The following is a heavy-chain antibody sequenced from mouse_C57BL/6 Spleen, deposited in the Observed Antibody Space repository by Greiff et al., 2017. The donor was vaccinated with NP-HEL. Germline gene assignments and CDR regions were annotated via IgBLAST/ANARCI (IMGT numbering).Heavy chain of an antibody. J-gene: IGHJ1*03. CDR1: GFTFSSYA. CDR2: ISDGGSYT. CDR3: ARGIYYGSSFWYFDV. V-gene: IGHV5-4*03. D-gene: IGHD1-1*01. Sequence: EVKVEESGGGLVKPGGSLKLSCAASGFTFSSYAMSWVRQTPEKRLEWVATISDGGSYTYYPDNVKGRFTISRDNAKNNLYLQMSHLKSEDTAMYYCARGIYYGSSFWYFDVWGTGTTVTVSS.